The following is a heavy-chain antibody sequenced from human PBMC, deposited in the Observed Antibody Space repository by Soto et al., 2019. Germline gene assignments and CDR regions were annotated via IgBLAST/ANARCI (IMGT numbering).Heavy chain of an antibody. Sequence: SLRLSCAASGFTFSSYAMHWVRQAPGKGLEWVAVISYDGSNKYYADSVKGRFTISRDNSKNTLYLQMNSLRAEDTAVYYCARDYYDSSGYYYYGMDVWGQGTTVTVSS. V-gene: IGHV3-30-3*01. D-gene: IGHD3-22*01. J-gene: IGHJ6*02. CDR3: ARDYYDSSGYYYYGMDV. CDR2: ISYDGSNK. CDR1: GFTFSSYA.